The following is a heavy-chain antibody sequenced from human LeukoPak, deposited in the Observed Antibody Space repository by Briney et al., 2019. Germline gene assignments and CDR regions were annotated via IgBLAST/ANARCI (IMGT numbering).Heavy chain of an antibody. D-gene: IGHD3-9*01. CDR2: IWYDGSNK. CDR3: ARDLPSHYDILTGYTYYYYGMDV. J-gene: IGHJ6*02. Sequence: GGSLRLSCAASGFSFSSYAMFWVRQAPGKGLEWVAVIWYDGSNKYYADSVKGRFTISRDNSKNTLYLQMNSLRAEDTAVYYCARDLPSHYDILTGYTYYYYGMDVWGQGTTVTVSS. V-gene: IGHV3-33*01. CDR1: GFSFSSYA.